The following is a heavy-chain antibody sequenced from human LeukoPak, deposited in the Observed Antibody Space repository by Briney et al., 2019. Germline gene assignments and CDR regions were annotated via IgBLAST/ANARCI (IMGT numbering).Heavy chain of an antibody. CDR2: IYYSGST. D-gene: IGHD2-21*01. V-gene: IGHV4-39*02. CDR3: ARASYSRFDP. CDR1: GGSIRSSSYY. Sequence: SETLSLTCTVSGGSIRSSSYYWGWIRQPPGKGLEWIGSIYYSGSTYYNPSLKGRVTISVDTSKNQFSLKVSSVTAADTAVYYCARASYSRFDPWGQGTLVTVSS. J-gene: IGHJ5*02.